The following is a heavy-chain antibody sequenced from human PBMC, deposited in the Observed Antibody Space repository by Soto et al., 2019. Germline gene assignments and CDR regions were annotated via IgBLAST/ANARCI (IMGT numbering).Heavy chain of an antibody. CDR1: GGSISSGGYY. V-gene: IGHV4-31*03. D-gene: IGHD4-17*01. Sequence: SETLSLTCTVSGGSISSGGYYWSWIRQHPGKGLEWIGYIYYSGSTYYNPSLKSRVTISVDTSKNQFSLKLSSLRSEDTAVYYCARGTSYGGNSPLDYWGQGTLVTVSS. J-gene: IGHJ4*02. CDR2: IYYSGST. CDR3: ARGTSYGGNSPLDY.